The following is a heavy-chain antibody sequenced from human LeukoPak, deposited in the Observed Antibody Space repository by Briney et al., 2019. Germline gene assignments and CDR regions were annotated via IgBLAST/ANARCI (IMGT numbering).Heavy chain of an antibody. V-gene: IGHV1-2*02. D-gene: IGHD1-26*01. CDR3: ARGVSGSYYYYYMDV. CDR2: INPNSGGT. Sequence: ASVKVSCKASGYTFTGYYMHWVRQAPGQGLEWMGWINPNSGGTKYAQKFQGRVTMTRDTSISTVYMELSRLRSDDTAVYYCARGVSGSYYYYYMDVWGKGTTVTISS. CDR1: GYTFTGYY. J-gene: IGHJ6*03.